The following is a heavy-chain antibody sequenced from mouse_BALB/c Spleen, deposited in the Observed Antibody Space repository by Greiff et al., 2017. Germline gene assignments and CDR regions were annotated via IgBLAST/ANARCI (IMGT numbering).Heavy chain of an antibody. V-gene: IGHV1S81*02. Sequence: QVQLKQPGAELVKPGASVKLSCKASGYTFTSYWMHWVKQRPGQGLEWIGEINPSNGRTNYNEKFKSKATLTVDKSSSTAYMQLSSLTSEDSAVYYCARWTTAWYFDVWGAGTTVTVSS. J-gene: IGHJ1*01. CDR3: ARWTTAWYFDV. D-gene: IGHD1-2*01. CDR2: INPSNGRT. CDR1: GYTFTSYW.